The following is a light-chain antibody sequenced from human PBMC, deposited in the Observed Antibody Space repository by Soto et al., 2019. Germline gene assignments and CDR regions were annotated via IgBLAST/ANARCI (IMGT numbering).Light chain of an antibody. J-gene: IGKJ1*01. CDR3: QQYDNWTWT. Sequence: VMTHSPATLSVSPGGRSTLSCRASQSISDTLAWYQQKPGQAPRLLIHGASTRAPGFPARFSGSGSGTDFTLNISRLQSEDFAVYYCQQYDNWTWTFGQGTKLDI. CDR1: QSISDT. CDR2: GAS. V-gene: IGKV3-15*01.